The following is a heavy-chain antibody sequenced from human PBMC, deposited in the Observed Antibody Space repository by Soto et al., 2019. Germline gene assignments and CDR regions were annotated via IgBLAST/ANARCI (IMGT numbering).Heavy chain of an antibody. D-gene: IGHD6-13*01. V-gene: IGHV5-10-1*01. J-gene: IGHJ4*02. Sequence: EVQLVQSGAEVKKPAESLKISCKGSGYSFTSYWISWVRQMPGKGLEWMGRIDPSDSYTNSSPSFQSHVTISADKSISTAYRQWSSLKASDTAMYYCARLQAAAGDNGLTFDYWGQGTLVTVSS. CDR1: GYSFTSYW. CDR2: IDPSDSYT. CDR3: ARLQAAAGDNGLTFDY.